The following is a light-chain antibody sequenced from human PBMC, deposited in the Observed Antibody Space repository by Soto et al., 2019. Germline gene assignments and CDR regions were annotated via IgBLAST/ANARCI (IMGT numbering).Light chain of an antibody. Sequence: QSALTQPPSVSGSPGQSVAISCTGTSSDVGSYHRVSWYQQPPGAAPKLMIYEVSNRPSGVPDRFSGSKSGNTASLTISGLQAEDEADYYCNSYTGSSTDVFGTGTQLTVL. CDR3: NSYTGSSTDV. J-gene: IGLJ1*01. V-gene: IGLV2-18*02. CDR1: SSDVGSYHR. CDR2: EVS.